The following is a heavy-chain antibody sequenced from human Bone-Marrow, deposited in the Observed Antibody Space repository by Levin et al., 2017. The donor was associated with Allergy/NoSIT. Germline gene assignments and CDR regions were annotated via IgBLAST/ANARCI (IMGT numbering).Heavy chain of an antibody. CDR1: GFMFSSYG. J-gene: IGHJ4*02. CDR3: ANFDIMPTIFAF. V-gene: IGHV3-30*18. Sequence: SCAASGFMFSSYGMHWVRQAPGKGLEWVGVISDDGSKQFYADSLKGRFTISRDNSNNTLYLEVNSLRAEDTAVYYCANFDIMPTIFAFWGQGTLVTVSS. CDR2: ISDDGSKQ. D-gene: IGHD5-12*01.